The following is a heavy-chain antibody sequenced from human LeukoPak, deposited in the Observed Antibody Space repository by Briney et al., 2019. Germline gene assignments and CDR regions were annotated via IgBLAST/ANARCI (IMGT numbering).Heavy chain of an antibody. D-gene: IGHD4-23*01. CDR1: GHTFTSYY. Sequence: GASVTVSCTASGHTFTSYYMHWVRQAPGQGLEWMGIINPSGGSTSYAQKFQGRVTMTRDTSTSTVYMELSSLRSGDTAVYYCTVADAFDIWGQGTMVTVSS. J-gene: IGHJ3*02. CDR2: INPSGGST. CDR3: TVADAFDI. V-gene: IGHV1-46*01.